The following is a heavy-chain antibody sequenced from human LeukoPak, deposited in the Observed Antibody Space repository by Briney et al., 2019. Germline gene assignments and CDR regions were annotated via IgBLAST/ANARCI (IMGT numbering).Heavy chain of an antibody. CDR3: ARERYCSGGSCYSWFDS. V-gene: IGHV1-2*02. CDR2: INPNSGGT. J-gene: IGHJ5*01. D-gene: IGHD2-15*01. Sequence: ASVKVSCKASGYTFTDYYMFWVRPAPGQGLEWMGWINPNSGGTNYAQKFQGRVTMTRDTSISTAYMELSKLRSDDTAVYYCARERYCSGGSCYSWFDSWGQGTLVTVSS. CDR1: GYTFTDYY.